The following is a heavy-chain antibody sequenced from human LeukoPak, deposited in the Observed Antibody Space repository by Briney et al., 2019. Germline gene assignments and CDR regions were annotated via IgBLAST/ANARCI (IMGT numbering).Heavy chain of an antibody. CDR1: GGSISSYY. CDR3: AGQDGYNLGYFDY. J-gene: IGHJ4*02. CDR2: IYYSGST. V-gene: IGHV4-59*01. Sequence: SETLSLTRTVSGGSISSYYWSWIRQPPGKGLEWIGYIYYSGSTNYNPSPKSRVTISVDTSKNQFSLKLSSVTAADTAVYYCAGQDGYNLGYFDYWGQGTLVTVSS. D-gene: IGHD5-24*01.